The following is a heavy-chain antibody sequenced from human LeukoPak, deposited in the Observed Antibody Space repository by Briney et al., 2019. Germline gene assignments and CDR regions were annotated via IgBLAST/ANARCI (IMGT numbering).Heavy chain of an antibody. CDR2: IKPDGTTK. Sequence: GGSLRLSCAASGFPFSSYSMTWVRQAPGKGLEWVANIKPDGTTKFYVDSVKGRFTISRNNALNSLYLQMNSLRAEDTAIYYCARSIPYGTTWYGRSDYWGQGTLVTVSS. J-gene: IGHJ4*02. CDR1: GFPFSSYS. V-gene: IGHV3-7*03. CDR3: ARSIPYGTTWYGRSDY. D-gene: IGHD6-13*01.